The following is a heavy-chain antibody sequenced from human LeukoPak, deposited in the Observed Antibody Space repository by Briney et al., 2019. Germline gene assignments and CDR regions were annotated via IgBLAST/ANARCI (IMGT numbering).Heavy chain of an antibody. V-gene: IGHV3-30*18. D-gene: IGHD4-17*01. CDR2: ISYDGSNK. Sequence: GGSLRLSCAASGFTFSSYGMHWVRQAPGKGLEWVAVISYDGSNKYYADSVKGRFTISRDNSKNTLYLQMNSLRAEDTAVYYCAKNYGDYWGQGTLVTVSS. CDR1: GFTFSSYG. J-gene: IGHJ4*02. CDR3: AKNYGDY.